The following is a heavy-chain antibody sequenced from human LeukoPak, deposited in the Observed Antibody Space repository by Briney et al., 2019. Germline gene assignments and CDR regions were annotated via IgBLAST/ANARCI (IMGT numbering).Heavy chain of an antibody. Sequence: PSETLSLTCAVYGGSFSGYYWSWIRQPPGKGLEWIGEINHSGSTNYNPSLKSRVTISVDTSKNQFSLKLSSVTAADTAVYYCASLRRETGYYYYMDVWGKGTTVTVSS. CDR1: GGSFSGYY. V-gene: IGHV4-34*01. CDR3: ASLRRETGYYYYMDV. D-gene: IGHD3-10*01. CDR2: INHSGST. J-gene: IGHJ6*03.